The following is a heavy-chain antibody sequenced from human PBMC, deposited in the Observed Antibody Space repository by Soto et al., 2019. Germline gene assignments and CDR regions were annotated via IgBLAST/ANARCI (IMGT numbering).Heavy chain of an antibody. CDR2: INPNSGGT. D-gene: IGHD3-10*01. V-gene: IGHV1-2*04. Sequence: ASVKVSCKASGYTFTGYYMHWVRQAPGQGLEWMGWINPNSGGTNYAQKFQGWVTMTRDTSISTAYMELSRLRSDDTAVYYCARAHYGSGSYPPPNWFDPWGQGTLVTVSS. CDR1: GYTFTGYY. CDR3: ARAHYGSGSYPPPNWFDP. J-gene: IGHJ5*02.